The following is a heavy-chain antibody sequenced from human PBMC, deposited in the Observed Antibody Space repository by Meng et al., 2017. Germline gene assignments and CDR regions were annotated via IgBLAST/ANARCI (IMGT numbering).Heavy chain of an antibody. V-gene: IGHV3-48*03. Sequence: GESLKISCAASGFTFSSYEMNWVRQAPGKGLEWVSYISSSGSTIYYADSVKGRFTISRDNAKNSLYLQMNSLRAEDTAVYYCAITPLLQQRGSGLGPSAFDIWGQGTMVTVSS. CDR1: GFTFSSYE. CDR3: AITPLLQQRGSGLGPSAFDI. D-gene: IGHD1-26*01. CDR2: ISSSGSTI. J-gene: IGHJ3*02.